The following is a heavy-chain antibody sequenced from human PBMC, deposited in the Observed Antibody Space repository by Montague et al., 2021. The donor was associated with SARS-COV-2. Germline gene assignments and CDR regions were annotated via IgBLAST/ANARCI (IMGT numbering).Heavy chain of an antibody. D-gene: IGHD1-26*01. CDR3: AKGGTSYFYGMDV. Sequence: SLRLSCAASGFTVSRNYMGWVRQAPGKGLEWVSVIFGGGSTNYADSVKGRFTISRDTSQNTLYLQMNSLRAEDMAVYYCAKGGTSYFYGMDVWGQGTTVAVSS. CDR1: GFTVSRNY. CDR2: IFGGGST. V-gene: IGHV3-66*01. J-gene: IGHJ6*02.